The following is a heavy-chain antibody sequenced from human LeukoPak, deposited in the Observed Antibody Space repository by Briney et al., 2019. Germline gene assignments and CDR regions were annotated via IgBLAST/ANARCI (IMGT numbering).Heavy chain of an antibody. CDR3: ARENYDFWSGPIDY. CDR2: INSDGSST. CDR1: GFTFSSYW. Sequence: GGSLRLSCAASGFTFSSYWMRWVRHAPGKGLVWVSRINSDGSSTSYADSVKGRFTISRDNAKNTLYLQMNSLRAEDTAVYYCARENYDFWSGPIDYWGQGTLVTVSS. V-gene: IGHV3-74*01. J-gene: IGHJ4*02. D-gene: IGHD3-3*01.